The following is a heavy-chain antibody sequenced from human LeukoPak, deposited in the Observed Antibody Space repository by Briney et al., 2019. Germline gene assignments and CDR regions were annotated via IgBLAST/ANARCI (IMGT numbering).Heavy chain of an antibody. CDR3: ARDRYGSGSYYNIPSFDY. Sequence: PGGSLRLSCSASGXTVSSNYMSWVRQAPGKGLEWVSVSYSGGSTYYAYSVKGRFTISRDISKNTLYLQMNSLSAEDTAVYYCARDRYGSGSYYNIPSFDYWGQGTLVTVSS. CDR1: GXTVSSNY. D-gene: IGHD3-10*01. J-gene: IGHJ4*02. V-gene: IGHV3-53*01. CDR2: SYSGGST.